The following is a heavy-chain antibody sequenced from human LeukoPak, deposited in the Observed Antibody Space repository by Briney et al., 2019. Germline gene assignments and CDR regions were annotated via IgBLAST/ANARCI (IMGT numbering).Heavy chain of an antibody. J-gene: IGHJ4*02. Sequence: NHGESLKISCKGSGYSFTSYWIGWVRQMPGKGLEWMGIIYPRDSDIRYSPPFQGQVTISADKSISTAYLQWNSLKASDTAMYYCARMIGLGEVSPYFDYWGQGSLVTVSS. CDR1: GYSFTSYW. V-gene: IGHV5-51*01. CDR2: IYPRDSDI. D-gene: IGHD3-16*02. CDR3: ARMIGLGEVSPYFDY.